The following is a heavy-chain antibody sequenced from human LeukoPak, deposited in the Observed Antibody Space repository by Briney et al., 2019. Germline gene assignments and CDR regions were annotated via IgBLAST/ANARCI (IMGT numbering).Heavy chain of an antibody. CDR3: ARARWSSTGWFFGY. CDR2: ISGSGSTK. V-gene: IGHV3-48*03. CDR1: GFTFSSCQ. D-gene: IGHD6-19*01. Sequence: PGGSLRLSCAASGFTFSSCQMNWVRQAPGKGLEWVSYISGSGSTKYYADSVKGRFTISRDNAKDSLFLQMNSLRAEDTAVYYCARARWSSTGWFFGYWGQGTLVTVSS. J-gene: IGHJ4*02.